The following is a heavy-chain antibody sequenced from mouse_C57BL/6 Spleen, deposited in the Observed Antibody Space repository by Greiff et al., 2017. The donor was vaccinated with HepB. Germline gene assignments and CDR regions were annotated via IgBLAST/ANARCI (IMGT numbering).Heavy chain of an antibody. V-gene: IGHV1-80*01. D-gene: IGHD2-1*01. Sequence: VQLQQSGAELVKPGASVKISCKASGYAFSSYWMNWVKQRPGKGLEWIGQIYPGDGDTNYNGKFKGKATLTADKSSSTAYMQLSSLTSEDSAVYFCARGDGNYGYFDVWGTGTTGTGSS. J-gene: IGHJ1*03. CDR3: ARGDGNYGYFDV. CDR1: GYAFSSYW. CDR2: IYPGDGDT.